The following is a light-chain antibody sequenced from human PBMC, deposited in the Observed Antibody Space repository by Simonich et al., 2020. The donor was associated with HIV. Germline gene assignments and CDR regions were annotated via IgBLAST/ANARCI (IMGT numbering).Light chain of an antibody. CDR2: GAS. V-gene: IGKV3-15*01. CDR3: QQYYNSPLT. Sequence: EIVMTQSPATLSVSPGERATLSCRASQSVSSNLAWYQQKPGQAPRRLIYGASTRATGIPARFSGSGSGTEFTRTISSLQAEDVAVYYCQQYYNSPLTFGQGTNVEVK. CDR1: QSVSSN. J-gene: IGKJ1*01.